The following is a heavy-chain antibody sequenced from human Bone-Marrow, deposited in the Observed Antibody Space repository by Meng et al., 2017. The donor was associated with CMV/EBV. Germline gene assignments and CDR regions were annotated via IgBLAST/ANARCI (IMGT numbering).Heavy chain of an antibody. J-gene: IGHJ4*02. V-gene: IGHV3-9*01. CDR3: AKDLSPLPFYCSSTSCYPAPFAY. Sequence: GGSLRLSCAASGFTFYNYAMHWVRQAPGKGLEWVSGISWNSGYIGYADSVKGRFTISRDNAKNSLFLQMNSLRAEDTALYYCAKDLSPLPFYCSSTSCYPAPFAYWGQGPRVTCFS. CDR1: GFTFYNYA. D-gene: IGHD2-2*01. CDR2: ISWNSGYI.